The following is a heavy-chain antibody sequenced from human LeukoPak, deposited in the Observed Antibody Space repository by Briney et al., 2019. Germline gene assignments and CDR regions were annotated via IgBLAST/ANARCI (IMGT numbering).Heavy chain of an antibody. CDR2: IYYSGNT. CDR1: GVSISSSNSY. Sequence: PSETLSLTCTVSGVSISSSNSYWGWIRQPPGKGLEWIGSIYYSGNTYYNASLKSQVSISIDTSKNQFSLKLTSVTAADTAVYYCARPHSSSPYYMDVWGKGTTVTISS. V-gene: IGHV4-39*01. CDR3: ARPHSSSPYYMDV. D-gene: IGHD6-13*01. J-gene: IGHJ6*03.